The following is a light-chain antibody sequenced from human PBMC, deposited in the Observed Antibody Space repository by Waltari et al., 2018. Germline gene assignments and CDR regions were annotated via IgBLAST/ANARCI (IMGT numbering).Light chain of an antibody. J-gene: IGKJ1*01. CDR3: KQYGSAPPWT. V-gene: IGKV3-20*01. CDR2: GAS. Sequence: EIVLTQSPGTLSLSPGERATLSCRASQSVSSSYLAWYQQKPGQAPRPLIYGASSRPTGIPDGFSVSVAGTDFTLTLSRLEPEDFAVDYCKQYGSAPPWTFGQGTKVKIK. CDR1: QSVSSSY.